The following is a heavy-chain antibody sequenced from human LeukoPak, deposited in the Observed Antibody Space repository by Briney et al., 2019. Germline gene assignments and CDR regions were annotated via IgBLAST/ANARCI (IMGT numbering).Heavy chain of an antibody. CDR3: ARAEGYDSEGTFDY. J-gene: IGHJ4*02. D-gene: IGHD5-12*01. CDR2: IIPIFGTA. V-gene: IGHV1-69*13. CDR1: GGTFSIYA. Sequence: SVNVSYKASGGTFSIYAISWVRQAPGQGREGMGGIIPIFGTANYAQKFEGRGTITADESTSTAYMELSRLRSDDTAVYYCARAEGYDSEGTFDYWGQGTLVTVSS.